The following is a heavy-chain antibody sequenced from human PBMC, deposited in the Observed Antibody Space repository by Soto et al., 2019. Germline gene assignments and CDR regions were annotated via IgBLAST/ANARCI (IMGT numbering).Heavy chain of an antibody. CDR2: ISGSGGST. V-gene: IGHV3-23*01. J-gene: IGHJ3*02. D-gene: IGHD3-10*01. Sequence: GGALRDSYAGSGFTLSPDAKSLGRHVPGKGLEWVSAISGSGGSTYYADSVKGRFTISRDNSKNTLYLQMNSLRAEDTAVYYCAKWVCYYGALRDVFDIWGRGTIDPGSS. CDR3: AKWVCYYGALRDVFDI. CDR1: GFTLSPDA.